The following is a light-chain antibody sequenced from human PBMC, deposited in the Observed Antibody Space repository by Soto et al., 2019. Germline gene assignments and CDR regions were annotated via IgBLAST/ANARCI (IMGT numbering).Light chain of an antibody. Sequence: DIQLTQSPSSVSASVGDSVTITCRASQSVDNWLAWYQQKPGKAPKLLIYSTSSLQSGVPSRFSGSGSGTDFPLTICGLQPEDFAIYYCQQANTFPFTFGQGTRRDIK. CDR2: STS. V-gene: IGKV1-12*01. J-gene: IGKJ5*01. CDR1: QSVDNW. CDR3: QQANTFPFT.